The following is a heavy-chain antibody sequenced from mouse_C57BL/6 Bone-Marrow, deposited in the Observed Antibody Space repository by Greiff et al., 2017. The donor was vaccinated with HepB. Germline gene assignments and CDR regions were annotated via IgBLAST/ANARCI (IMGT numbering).Heavy chain of an antibody. J-gene: IGHJ3*01. CDR2: IYPRSGNT. CDR1: GYTFTSYG. Sequence: QVQLQQSGAELARPGASVKLSCKASGYTFTSYGISWVKQRTGQGLEWIGEIYPRSGNTYYNEKFKGKATLTADKSSSTAYMELRSLTSEDSAVYFCARPRLLRPSWFAYWGQGTLVTVSA. CDR3: ARPRLLRPSWFAY. V-gene: IGHV1-81*01. D-gene: IGHD2-3*01.